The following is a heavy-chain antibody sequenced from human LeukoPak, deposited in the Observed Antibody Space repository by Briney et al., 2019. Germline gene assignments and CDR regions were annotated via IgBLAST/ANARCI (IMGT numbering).Heavy chain of an antibody. CDR3: ARDRYGMDV. V-gene: IGHV4-34*01. CDR2: INHSGST. CDR1: GGSFSGYY. J-gene: IGHJ6*02. Sequence: SETLSLTCAVYGGSFSGYYWSWIRQPPGKGLEWIGEINHSGSTNYNPSLKSRVTISVDTSKNQSSLKLSSVTAADTAVYYCARDRYGMDVWGQGTTVTVSS.